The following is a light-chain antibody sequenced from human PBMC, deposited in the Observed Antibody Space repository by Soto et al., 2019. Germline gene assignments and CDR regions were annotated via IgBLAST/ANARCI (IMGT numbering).Light chain of an antibody. CDR2: AAS. Sequence: IQMTQSPYSLSAFVGDRVTITCRASQSIASYLNWYQQKPGKAPKFLIYAASTLQSGVPSRFSGSGSGTDFTLTISSLQPEDFATYYCQQSYSTPITFGQGTRLEIK. J-gene: IGKJ5*01. V-gene: IGKV1-39*01. CDR3: QQSYSTPIT. CDR1: QSIASY.